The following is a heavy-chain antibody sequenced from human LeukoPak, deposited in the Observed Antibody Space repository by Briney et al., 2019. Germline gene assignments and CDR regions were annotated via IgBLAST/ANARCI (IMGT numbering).Heavy chain of an antibody. CDR1: GASINSHY. CDR2: IYISGST. CDR3: ARALNPLPGTYYSDY. J-gene: IGHJ4*02. D-gene: IGHD2-15*01. Sequence: PSETLSLTCSVSGASINSHYWTWIRQPAGKGLEWIGRIYISGSTNYSPSLKSRVTMSVDTSKNQFSLNLISVTAADTAVYYCARALNPLPGTYYSDYWGQGTLVTVSS. V-gene: IGHV4-4*07.